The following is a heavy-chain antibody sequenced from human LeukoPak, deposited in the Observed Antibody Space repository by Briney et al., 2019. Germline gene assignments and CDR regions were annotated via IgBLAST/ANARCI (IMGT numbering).Heavy chain of an antibody. CDR1: GYSFTSYA. CDR3: ARLNYYGSSWFDP. CDR2: IWPGDSDT. V-gene: IGHV5-51*01. Sequence: GESQKISCHASGYSFTSYATGWVRQKSGKGLEWMGIIWPGDSDTRYSPSFQGQVTISADKSINTAYLQWSSLRASDTAMYYCARLNYYGSSWFDPWGQGTLVTVSS. J-gene: IGHJ5*02. D-gene: IGHD3-10*01.